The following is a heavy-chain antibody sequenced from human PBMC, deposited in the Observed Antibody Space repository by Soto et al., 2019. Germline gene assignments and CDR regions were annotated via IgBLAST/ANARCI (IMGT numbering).Heavy chain of an antibody. Sequence: PSETLSLTCTVSGGSISSYYWSWIRQPPGKGLEWFGYIYYSGSTHYNPSLKSRVTISVDTSKNQFSLKLSSVTAADTAVYYCAGGDGRYFDWLLTYYYYGMDVWGQGTTVTVSS. CDR3: AGGDGRYFDWLLTYYYYGMDV. CDR1: GGSISSYY. V-gene: IGHV4-59*01. CDR2: IYYSGST. J-gene: IGHJ6*02. D-gene: IGHD3-9*01.